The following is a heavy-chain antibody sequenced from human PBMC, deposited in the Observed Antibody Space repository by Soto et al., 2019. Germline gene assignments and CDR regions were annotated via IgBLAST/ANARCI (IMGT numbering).Heavy chain of an antibody. CDR2: INPFYGET. J-gene: IGHJ5*02. D-gene: IGHD6-19*01. CDR1: GYTFSSYH. CDR3: ARARGISIGYNYFDH. Sequence: QVHLVHSGAEVKKPGASVKVSCQASGYTFSSYHMHWVRQAPGQGLEWMGVINPFYGETRYAQKFQGRVTMTRDTSTSTVYMELSSLRSEDTAVYYCARARGISIGYNYFDHWGQGTLVTVSS. V-gene: IGHV1-46*01.